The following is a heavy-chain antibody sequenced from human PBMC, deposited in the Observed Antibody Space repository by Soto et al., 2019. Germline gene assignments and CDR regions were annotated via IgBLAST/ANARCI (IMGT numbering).Heavy chain of an antibody. CDR1: GNTLNTDT. CDR2: IIPVIGVG. Sequence: QVQLVQSGAEVKKPGSSVKVSCKPSGNTLNTDTITWLRQAPGQGLAWMGRIIPVIGVGTYAQKFQDRVTITADKATTTVYMEVTSLTSEDTATYYCAIGRTGSNGYYWGWGQGTQVTVS. D-gene: IGHD3-22*01. V-gene: IGHV1-69*02. J-gene: IGHJ4*02. CDR3: AIGRTGSNGYYWG.